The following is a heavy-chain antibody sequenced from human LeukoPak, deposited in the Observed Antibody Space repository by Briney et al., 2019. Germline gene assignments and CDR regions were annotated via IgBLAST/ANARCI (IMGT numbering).Heavy chain of an antibody. D-gene: IGHD4-23*01. CDR2: INPGGGST. CDR3: AKDLRWDHPGFDP. V-gene: IGHV1-46*01. CDR1: GYTFTSYY. Sequence: ASVKVSCKASGYTFTSYYMHWVRQAPGQGLEWMGIINPGGGSTSHAQKFQDRVTMTRDTSTSTVYMELSSLRSDDTAVYYCAKDLRWDHPGFDPWGQGTLVIVSS. J-gene: IGHJ5*02.